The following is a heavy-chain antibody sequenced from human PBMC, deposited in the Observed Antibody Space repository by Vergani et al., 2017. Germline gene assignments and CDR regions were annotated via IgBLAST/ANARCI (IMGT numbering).Heavy chain of an antibody. Sequence: QVQLVQSGAEVKKPGSSVKVSCKASGGTSSGYTITWVRQAPGQGLEWMGRIIPILGIANYAQKFQGRVTITADKSTSTAYMELSSLRSEDTAVYYCASATGYDLYYFDYWGQGTTVTVSS. J-gene: IGHJ4*03. CDR1: GGTSSGYT. CDR2: IIPILGIA. V-gene: IGHV1-69*02. CDR3: ASATGYDLYYFDY. D-gene: IGHD5-12*01.